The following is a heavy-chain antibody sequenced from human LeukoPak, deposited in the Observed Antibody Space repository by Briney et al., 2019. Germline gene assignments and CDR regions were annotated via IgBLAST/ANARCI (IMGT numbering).Heavy chain of an antibody. CDR1: GFTFSDYY. CDR3: ASVIVAAALDY. Sequence: GGSLRLSCAASGFTFSDYYMGWIRQAPGKGLEWLSYISGTGTTIFYADSVKGRFTISRDNAKNSLYLQMNSLRAEDTAVYYCASVIVAAALDYWGQGTLVTVSS. D-gene: IGHD2-15*01. J-gene: IGHJ4*02. CDR2: ISGTGTTI. V-gene: IGHV3-11*04.